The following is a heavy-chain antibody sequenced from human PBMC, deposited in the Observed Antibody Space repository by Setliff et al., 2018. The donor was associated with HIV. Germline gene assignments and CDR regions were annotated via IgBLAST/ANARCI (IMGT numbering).Heavy chain of an antibody. CDR3: ARGMDYYDTSGYYQYYFDY. CDR2: VNPKSDGT. Sequence: ASVKVSCKASGYSFTDYYIHWVRQAPGQGLEWMGWVNPKSDGTNYAQKFQGWITMTRDTSISTAYMELSRLRSDDTAVYYCARGMDYYDTSGYYQYYFDYWGQGTLVTVSS. J-gene: IGHJ4*02. D-gene: IGHD3-22*01. CDR1: GYSFTDYY. V-gene: IGHV1-2*04.